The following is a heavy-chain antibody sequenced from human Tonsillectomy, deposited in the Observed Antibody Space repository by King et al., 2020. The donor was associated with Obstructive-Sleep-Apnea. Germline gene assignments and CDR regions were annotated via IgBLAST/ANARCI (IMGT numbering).Heavy chain of an antibody. CDR3: ARGANSSGWATSNNWFDP. J-gene: IGHJ5*02. CDR1: GGSISYFY. CDR2: IYYSGDT. D-gene: IGHD6-19*01. Sequence: VRLQESGPGLVKPSETLSLTCTVSGGSISYFYWSWIRQPPGKGLEWIAYIYYSGDTLYNPSLKSRVTISVDTSRNQFSLKLTSVTAADTAVYYCARGANSSGWATSNNWFDPWGQGTLVTVSS. V-gene: IGHV4-59*08.